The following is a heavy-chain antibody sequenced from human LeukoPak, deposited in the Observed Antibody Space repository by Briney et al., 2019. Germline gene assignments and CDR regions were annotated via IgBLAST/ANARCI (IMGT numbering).Heavy chain of an antibody. Sequence: GGSLRLSCAASGFTFSSYAMSWVRQAPGKGLEWVSTFSGSGGNTYYADSVKGRFTISRDNSKNTLYLQMNNLRAEDTALYYCAKDFDSYYDSTGYGASFSYWGQGTLVTVSS. CDR3: AKDFDSYYDSTGYGASFSY. CDR2: FSGSGGNT. J-gene: IGHJ4*02. D-gene: IGHD3-22*01. CDR1: GFTFSSYA. V-gene: IGHV3-23*01.